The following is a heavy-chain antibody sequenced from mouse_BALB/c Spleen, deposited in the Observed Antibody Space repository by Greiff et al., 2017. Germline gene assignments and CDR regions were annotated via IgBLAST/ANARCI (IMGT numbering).Heavy chain of an antibody. Sequence: EVQVVESGGGLVKPGGSLKLSCAASGFTFSSYAMSWVRQSPEKRLEWVAEISSGGSYTYYPDTVTGRFTISRDNAKNTLYLEMSSLRSEDTAMYYCARVYRNYAMDYWGQGTSVTVSS. V-gene: IGHV5-9-4*01. CDR3: ARVYRNYAMDY. CDR1: GFTFSSYA. CDR2: ISSGGSYT. J-gene: IGHJ4*01. D-gene: IGHD2-14*01.